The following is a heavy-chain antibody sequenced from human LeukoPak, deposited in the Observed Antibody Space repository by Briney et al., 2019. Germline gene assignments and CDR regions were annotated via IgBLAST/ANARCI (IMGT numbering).Heavy chain of an antibody. CDR2: INSDGSTT. Sequence: TGGSLTLSCAASGFTFSSYWMHWVRQAPGKGLVWVSRINSDGSTTSYADSVKGRFTISRDNAKNTPYLQMNSLRAEDTAVYYCARDPRSYDILTGYYYYYGMDVWGKGTTVTVSS. D-gene: IGHD3-9*01. V-gene: IGHV3-74*01. CDR3: ARDPRSYDILTGYYYYYGMDV. J-gene: IGHJ6*04. CDR1: GFTFSSYW.